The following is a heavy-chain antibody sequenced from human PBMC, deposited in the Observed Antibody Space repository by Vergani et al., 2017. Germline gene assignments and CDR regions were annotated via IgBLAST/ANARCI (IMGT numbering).Heavy chain of an antibody. CDR2: INPSGGST. V-gene: IGHV1-46*01. D-gene: IGHD3-22*01. J-gene: IGHJ6*02. CDR1: GYTFTSYY. Sequence: QVQLVQSGAEVKKPGASVKVSCKASGYTFTSYYMHWVRQAPGQGLEWMGIINPSGGSTSYAQKFQGRVTMTRDTSTSTVYMELSSLRSEDTAVYYCARDHVEGAYYYDSSGDYLYYYYGMDVWSQGTTVTVSS. CDR3: ARDHVEGAYYYDSSGDYLYYYYGMDV.